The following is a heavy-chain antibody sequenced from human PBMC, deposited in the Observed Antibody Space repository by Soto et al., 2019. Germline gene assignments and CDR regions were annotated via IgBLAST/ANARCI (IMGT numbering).Heavy chain of an antibody. CDR1: GYTFTSYG. CDR2: IGAYNGNT. V-gene: IGHV1-18*01. D-gene: IGHD3-22*01. CDR3: ARDRGRPDLRDTHYYDSSDLDYGMDV. J-gene: IGHJ6*02. Sequence: VASVKVSCKASGYTFTSYGISWVRQAPGQGLEWMGWIGAYNGNTNYAQKLQGRVTMTTDTSTSTAYMELRSLRSDDTAVYYCARDRGRPDLRDTHYYDSSDLDYGMDVWGQGTTVTVSS.